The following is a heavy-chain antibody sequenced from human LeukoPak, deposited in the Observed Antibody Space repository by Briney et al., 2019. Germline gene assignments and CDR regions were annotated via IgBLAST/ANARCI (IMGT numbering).Heavy chain of an antibody. J-gene: IGHJ6*02. D-gene: IGHD2-2*01. CDR2: IYSGGST. CDR1: GYTLTELS. Sequence: ASVKVSCKVSGYTLTELSMHWVRQAPGKGLEWVSVIYSGGSTYYADSVKGRFTISRDNSKNTLYLQMNSLRAEDTAVYYCARDRIVVVPAAISKTYYYYGMDVWGQGTTVTVSS. V-gene: IGHV3-53*01. CDR3: ARDRIVVVPAAISKTYYYYGMDV.